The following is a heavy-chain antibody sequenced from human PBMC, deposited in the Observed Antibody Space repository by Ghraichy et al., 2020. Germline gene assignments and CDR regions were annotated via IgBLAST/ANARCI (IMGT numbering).Heavy chain of an antibody. CDR3: ARGDCSGGSCYPFYYYYYMDV. CDR1: GGSFSGYY. V-gene: IGHV4-34*01. Sequence: SETLSLTCAVYGGSFSGYYWSWIRQPPGKGLEWIGEINHSGSTNYNPSLKSRVTISVDTSKNQFSLKLSSVTAADTAVYYCARGDCSGGSCYPFYYYYYMDVWGKGTTVTVSS. CDR2: INHSGST. J-gene: IGHJ6*03. D-gene: IGHD2-15*01.